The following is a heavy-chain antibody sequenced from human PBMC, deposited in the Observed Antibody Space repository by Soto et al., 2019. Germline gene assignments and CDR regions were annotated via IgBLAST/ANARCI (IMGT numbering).Heavy chain of an antibody. Sequence: EVQLLDSGGGLVQPGGSLRLSCVASGFSFSTYAMSWVRQAPGKGLEWVSGIGGNGVTTHYADSVKGRFTISRDNSKNMVYLQMNSLRVEDTAVYYCAKTLYGGCDYWGRGTLVTVSS. CDR3: AKTLYGGCDY. D-gene: IGHD5-12*01. CDR2: IGGNGVTT. CDR1: GFSFSTYA. J-gene: IGHJ4*02. V-gene: IGHV3-23*01.